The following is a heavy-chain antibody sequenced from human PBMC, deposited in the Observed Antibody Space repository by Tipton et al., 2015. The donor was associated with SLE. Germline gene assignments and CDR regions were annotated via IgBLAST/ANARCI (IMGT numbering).Heavy chain of an antibody. D-gene: IGHD4-17*01. Sequence: TLSLTCAVYGGSFSGYYWSWIRQPPGKGLEWIGEINHSGSTNYNPSLKSRVTISVDTSKNQFSLKLSSVTAADTAVYYCARHDDYGYYFDYWGQGTLVTVSS. J-gene: IGHJ4*02. V-gene: IGHV4-34*01. CDR1: GGSFSGYY. CDR3: ARHDDYGYYFDY. CDR2: INHSGST.